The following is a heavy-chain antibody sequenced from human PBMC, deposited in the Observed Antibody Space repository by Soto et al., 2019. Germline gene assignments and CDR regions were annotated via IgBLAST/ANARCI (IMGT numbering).Heavy chain of an antibody. V-gene: IGHV3-11*05. CDR2: ISSTGAYT. CDR1: GFPFSDYY. CDR3: ATDPSRSAPPDY. Sequence: QVQVVESGGDLVRPGGALRLSCVASGFPFSDYYMTWFRQAPGKGPEWVAYISSTGAYTDYADSVKGRFTIIRDNNMNSTLLQMGNHTEEDTGIYCRATDPSRSAPPDYWGQGTLVPVSS. D-gene: IGHD6-25*01. J-gene: IGHJ4*02.